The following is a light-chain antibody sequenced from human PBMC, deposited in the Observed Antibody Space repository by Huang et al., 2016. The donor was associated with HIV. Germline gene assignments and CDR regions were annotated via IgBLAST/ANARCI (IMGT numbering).Light chain of an antibody. Sequence: DIQMTQSPPSLSASVGDRVTFTCRANQNITKSLNWYQPKPGKAPKLLIYTASTWESGVPSRFSGSGSGSRFTLKIVNLQPEDFATYYCQQSFSVPRTFGRGTTLEIK. CDR1: QNITKS. V-gene: IGKV1-39*01. CDR2: TAS. J-gene: IGKJ1*01. CDR3: QQSFSVPRT.